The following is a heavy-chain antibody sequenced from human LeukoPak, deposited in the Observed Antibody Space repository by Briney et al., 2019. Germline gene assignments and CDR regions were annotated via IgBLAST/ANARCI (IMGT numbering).Heavy chain of an antibody. CDR2: ISSSSSYI. V-gene: IGHV3-21*01. Sequence: GGSLRLSCAASGFTFSSYSMNWVRQAPGKGLEWVSSISSSSSYIYYADSVKGRFTISRDNAKNSLYLQMNSLRAEDTAVYYCARGTPPHYDSSGYYPTPPNWFDPWGQGTLVTVSS. CDR1: GFTFSSYS. D-gene: IGHD3-22*01. J-gene: IGHJ5*02. CDR3: ARGTPPHYDSSGYYPTPPNWFDP.